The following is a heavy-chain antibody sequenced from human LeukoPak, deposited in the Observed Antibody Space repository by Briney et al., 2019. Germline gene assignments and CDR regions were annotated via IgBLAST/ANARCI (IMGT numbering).Heavy chain of an antibody. CDR3: ASGSYLGIILDFPFDY. Sequence: ASVKVSCKVSGYTLTELSMHWVRQAPGKGLEWMGGFDPEDGETIYARKFQGRVTMTEDTSTDTAYMELSSLRSEDTAVYYCASGSYLGIILDFPFDYWGQGTLVTVSS. J-gene: IGHJ4*02. CDR2: FDPEDGET. V-gene: IGHV1-24*01. CDR1: GYTLTELS. D-gene: IGHD1-26*01.